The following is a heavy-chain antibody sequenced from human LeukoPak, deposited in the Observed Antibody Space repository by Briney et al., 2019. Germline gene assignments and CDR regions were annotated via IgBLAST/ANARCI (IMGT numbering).Heavy chain of an antibody. CDR3: ARYIETPRRDLDY. J-gene: IGHJ4*02. CDR1: GFTLSSYW. Sequence: GGSLRLSCAASGFTLSSYWMSWVRQAPGKGLEWVARIKQDGSEKHYVDSVKDRFTISRDNAKNSVYLQMNTLRAEDTAVYNCARYIETPRRDLDYWGQGTLVTVSS. V-gene: IGHV3-7*01. CDR2: IKQDGSEK. D-gene: IGHD4-23*01.